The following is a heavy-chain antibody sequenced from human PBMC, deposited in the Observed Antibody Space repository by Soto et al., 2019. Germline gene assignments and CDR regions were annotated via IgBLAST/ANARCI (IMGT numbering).Heavy chain of an antibody. CDR2: TYFRSKWNY. CDR1: GDSVSANNAA. Sequence: SQTLSLTCAISGDSVSANNAAWNWIRQSPPRGLEWLGRTYFRSKWNYDYAESVKSRLTITPDTTNNQISLQLNSVIPEDAAVYYCVRQTRANLALYGMDVWGQGTTVTVSS. J-gene: IGHJ6*02. CDR3: VRQTRANLALYGMDV. V-gene: IGHV6-1*01.